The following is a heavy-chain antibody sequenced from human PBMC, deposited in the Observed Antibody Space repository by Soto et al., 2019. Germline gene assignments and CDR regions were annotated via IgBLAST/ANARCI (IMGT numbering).Heavy chain of an antibody. J-gene: IGHJ4*02. Sequence: QVQLVESGGGVVQPGRSLRLSCAASGFTFSDYGMNWVRQAPGKGLEWVAVISYDGSNKYYADSVKGRFTISRDNSKNTLFLQMNSLIADDTAVYYCAKDSGLEATVYFDYWGQGTLVTVSS. CDR2: ISYDGSNK. D-gene: IGHD2-15*01. CDR3: AKDSGLEATVYFDY. CDR1: GFTFSDYG. V-gene: IGHV3-30*18.